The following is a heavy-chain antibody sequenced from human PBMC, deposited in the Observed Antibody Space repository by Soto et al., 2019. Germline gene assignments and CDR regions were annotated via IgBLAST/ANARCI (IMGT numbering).Heavy chain of an antibody. CDR1: GFTFADYA. Sequence: LRLSCAASGFTFADYAMHWVRQAPGKGLEWVSGISWNSGSIGYADSVKGRFTISRDNAKNSLYLQMNSLRAEDTALYYCAKGFGGSFNYYYYYMDVWGKGTTVTVSS. J-gene: IGHJ6*03. V-gene: IGHV3-9*01. CDR3: AKGFGGSFNYYYYYMDV. D-gene: IGHD2-15*01. CDR2: ISWNSGSI.